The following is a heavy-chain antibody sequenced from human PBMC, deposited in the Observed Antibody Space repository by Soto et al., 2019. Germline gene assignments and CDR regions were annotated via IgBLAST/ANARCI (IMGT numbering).Heavy chain of an antibody. D-gene: IGHD5-12*01. V-gene: IGHV3-23*01. J-gene: IGHJ5*02. Sequence: EVQLLESGGGLVQPGGSLRLSCAASGFTFSSYAMSWVRQAPGKGLEWVSAISGSGGSTYYADSVTDRFTLSRDNSKNTLYLQINSLRAEDTAVYSCAKDIAGAGVATISYWLDPWGQGTLVTVSS. CDR2: ISGSGGST. CDR3: AKDIAGAGVATISYWLDP. CDR1: GFTFSSYA.